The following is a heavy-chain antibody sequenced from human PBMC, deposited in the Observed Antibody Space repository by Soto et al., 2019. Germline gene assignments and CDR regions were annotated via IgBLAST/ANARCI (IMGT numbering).Heavy chain of an antibody. CDR3: ARASIRGRNSDSHYAMDV. CDR1: GASMTGASMSSYY. V-gene: IGHV4-61*01. J-gene: IGHJ6*02. D-gene: IGHD1-26*01. CDR2: IYYIGST. Sequence: SETLSLTCTVSGASMTGASMSSYYWSWIRQPPGKGLEWIGYIYYIGSTDYNPSLKSRVTISVDTSNNQFSLKLNSVTSADTAVYYCARASIRGRNSDSHYAMDVWGQGTTVTVSS.